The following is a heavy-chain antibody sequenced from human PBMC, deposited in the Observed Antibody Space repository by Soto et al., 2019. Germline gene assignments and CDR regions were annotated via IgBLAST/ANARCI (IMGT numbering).Heavy chain of an antibody. J-gene: IGHJ4*02. CDR1: GVTFNRYA. CDR2: RVFILGTP. Sequence: SGVKVSCKACGVTFNRYAIIWVRHAPGQGLEWGGGRVFILGTPNDAQKVQGRVTSTADESARTAGMALSSVRDGDTAVYYCATVESGSAGLYFDPWGQGTLVPVS. V-gene: IGHV1-69*13. CDR3: ATVESGSAGLYFDP. D-gene: IGHD1-26*01.